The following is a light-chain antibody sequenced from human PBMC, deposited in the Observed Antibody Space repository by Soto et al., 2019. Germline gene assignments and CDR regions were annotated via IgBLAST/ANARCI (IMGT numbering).Light chain of an antibody. V-gene: IGKV3-11*01. CDR1: QSLDNY. J-gene: IGKJ4*01. CDR3: QQRGHWPS. Sequence: EIVLTQSPATLSLSPGERATLSCRASQSLDNYLAWYQHKPGQAPRLLIYDASTRATNIPARVSGSGSGTDFTLIISSLEPEDFAVYYCQQRGHWPSFGGGTKVEIK. CDR2: DAS.